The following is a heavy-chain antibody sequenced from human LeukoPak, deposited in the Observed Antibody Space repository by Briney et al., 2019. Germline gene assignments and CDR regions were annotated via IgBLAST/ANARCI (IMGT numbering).Heavy chain of an antibody. D-gene: IGHD1-26*01. CDR1: GYTFTSYG. CDR2: IGAYNGNT. J-gene: IGHJ5*02. Sequence: GASVKVSCKASGYTFTSYGISWVRQAPGQGLEWMGWIGAYNGNTNYAQKLQGRVTMTTDTSTSTAYMELRSLRSDDTAVYYCAREPSRVGATDWFDPWGQGTLVTVSS. V-gene: IGHV1-18*01. CDR3: AREPSRVGATDWFDP.